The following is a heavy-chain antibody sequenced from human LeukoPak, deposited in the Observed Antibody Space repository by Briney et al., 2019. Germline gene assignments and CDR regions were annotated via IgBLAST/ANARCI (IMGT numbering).Heavy chain of an antibody. D-gene: IGHD6-19*01. CDR1: GFTFSSYA. V-gene: IGHV3-23*01. Sequence: GGSLRLSCAASGFTFSSYAMSWVRQAPGKGLEWVSAISGSGGSTYYADSVKGRFTISRDNSKNTLYLQMNSLRAEDTAVCYCAKDPGYSSGWPVFDYWGQGTLVTVSS. J-gene: IGHJ4*02. CDR2: ISGSGGST. CDR3: AKDPGYSSGWPVFDY.